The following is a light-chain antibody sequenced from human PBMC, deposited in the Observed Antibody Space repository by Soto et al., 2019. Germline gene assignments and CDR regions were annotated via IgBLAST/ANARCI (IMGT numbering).Light chain of an antibody. CDR2: DDS. CDR1: NIGSKS. CDR3: QVWDRSSDLYV. J-gene: IGLJ1*01. Sequence: SYELTQPPSVSVAPGQTARITSGGNNIGSKSVHWYQQKPGQAPVLVIYDDSDRPSGIPERFSGSNSGNTATLTISRVEAGDEADYYCQVWDRSSDLYVFGTGTKLTVL. V-gene: IGLV3-21*02.